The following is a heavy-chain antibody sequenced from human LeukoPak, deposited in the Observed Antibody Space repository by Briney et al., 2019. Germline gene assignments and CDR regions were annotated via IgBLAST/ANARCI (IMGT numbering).Heavy chain of an antibody. V-gene: IGHV3-23*01. CDR3: AKDYLGYCSGGSCLPTPYYFDY. J-gene: IGHJ4*02. CDR1: GFTFSSYA. D-gene: IGHD2-15*01. CDR2: ISGSGGST. Sequence: EGSLRLSCAASGFTFSSYAMSWVRQAPGKGLEWVSAISGSGGSTYYADSVKGRFTISRDNSKNTLYLQMNSLRAEDTAVYYCAKDYLGYCSGGSCLPTPYYFDYWGQGTLVTVSS.